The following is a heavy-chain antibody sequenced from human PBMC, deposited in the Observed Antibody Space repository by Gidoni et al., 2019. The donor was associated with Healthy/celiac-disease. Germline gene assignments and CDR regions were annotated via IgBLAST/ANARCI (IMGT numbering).Heavy chain of an antibody. CDR2: ISSSSSYT. V-gene: IGHV3-11*05. J-gene: IGHJ3*02. Sequence: QVQLVESGGGLVKPGGSLRLSCAASGFTFDDSYLSWIRQAPGKGLEWVSYISSSSSYTNYADSVKGRFTISRDNAKNSLYLQMNSLRAEDTAVYYCARDSRLRYFDWLSIDAFDIWGQGTMVTVSS. CDR1: GFTFDDSY. D-gene: IGHD3-9*01. CDR3: ARDSRLRYFDWLSIDAFDI.